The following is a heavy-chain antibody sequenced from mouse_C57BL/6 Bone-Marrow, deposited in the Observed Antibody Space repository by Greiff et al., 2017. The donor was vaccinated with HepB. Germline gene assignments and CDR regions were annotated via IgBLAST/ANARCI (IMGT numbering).Heavy chain of an antibody. Sequence: EVQLQQSGTVLARPGASVKMSCKTSGYTFTSYWMHWVKQRPGQGLEWIGAIYPGNSDTSYNQKFKGKAKLTAVTSASTAYMELSSLTNEDSAVYYCTRNYYGSSASWFAYWGQGTLVTVSA. CDR3: TRNYYGSSASWFAY. D-gene: IGHD1-1*01. CDR2: IYPGNSDT. V-gene: IGHV1-5*01. CDR1: GYTFTSYW. J-gene: IGHJ3*01.